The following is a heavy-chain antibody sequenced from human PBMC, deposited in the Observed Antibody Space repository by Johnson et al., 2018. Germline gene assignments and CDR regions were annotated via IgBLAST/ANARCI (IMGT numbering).Heavy chain of an antibody. D-gene: IGHD1-26*01. CDR1: GFTFSSYG. J-gene: IGHJ3*02. Sequence: QVQLVQSGGGVVLPGRSLRLSCAASGFTFSSYGMHWVRQSPGKGLEWVAVISSDGTNKYYEDSVKGRFTLSRDNSKNTLYLQMNSLGREETAVLFCGKDRFRYRLGGTREGFDIWGQGTRVTVSS. CDR2: ISSDGTNK. CDR3: GKDRFRYRLGGTREGFDI. V-gene: IGHV3-30*18.